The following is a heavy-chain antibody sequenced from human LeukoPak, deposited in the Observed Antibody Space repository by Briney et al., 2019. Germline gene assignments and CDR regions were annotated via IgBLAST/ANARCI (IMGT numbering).Heavy chain of an antibody. CDR2: IKQDGSEK. CDR3: AREIERDYYGSGRHY. Sequence: GGSLRLSCAASGFTFSSYWMSWVRQAPGKGLEWVANIKQDGSEKYYVDSVKGRFTISRDNAKNSLYLQMNSLRAEDTAVYYCAREIERDYYGSGRHYWGQGTLVTVSS. D-gene: IGHD3-10*01. CDR1: GFTFSSYW. V-gene: IGHV3-7*01. J-gene: IGHJ4*02.